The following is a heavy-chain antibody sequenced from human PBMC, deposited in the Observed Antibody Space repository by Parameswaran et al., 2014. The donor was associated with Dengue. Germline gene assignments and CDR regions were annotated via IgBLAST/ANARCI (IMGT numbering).Heavy chain of an antibody. CDR2: IYYSGST. V-gene: IGHV4-39*07. J-gene: IGHJ5*02. Sequence: VRQAPGKGLEWIGSIYYSGSTYYNPSLKSRVTISVDTSKNQFSLKLSSVTAADTAVYYCARAPCSSTSCYSLVTNWFDPWGQGTLVTVSS. D-gene: IGHD2-2*01. CDR3: ARAPCSSTSCYSLVTNWFDP.